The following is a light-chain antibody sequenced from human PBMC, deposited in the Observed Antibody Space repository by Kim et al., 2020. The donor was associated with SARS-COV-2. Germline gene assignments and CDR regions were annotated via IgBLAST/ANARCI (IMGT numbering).Light chain of an antibody. CDR1: SLRSYY. CDR3: NSRDSNDNVV. V-gene: IGLV3-19*01. J-gene: IGLJ2*01. Sequence: SSELTQDPAVSVALGQTVRITCQGDSLRSYYATWYQQKPGQAPILVIYGKNNRPSGIPDRFSGSSSGNTASLTITGTQAGDEADYYCNSRDSNDNVVFGGGIKVTVL. CDR2: GKN.